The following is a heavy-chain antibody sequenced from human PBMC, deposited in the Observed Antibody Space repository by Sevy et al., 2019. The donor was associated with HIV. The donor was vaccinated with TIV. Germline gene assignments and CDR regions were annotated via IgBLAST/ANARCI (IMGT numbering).Heavy chain of an antibody. CDR1: GGSISSGDDY. CDR3: AREASRTDSVDY. CDR2: IYYSGST. D-gene: IGHD2-15*01. V-gene: IGHV4-30-4*01. Sequence: SETLSLTCTVSGGSISSGDDYWSWIRQPPGKGLEWIGYIYYSGSTYYNPSLKSRVTISVDTSKNQFSLKLSSVTAADTAVYYCAREASRTDSVDYWGQGTLVTVSS. J-gene: IGHJ4*02.